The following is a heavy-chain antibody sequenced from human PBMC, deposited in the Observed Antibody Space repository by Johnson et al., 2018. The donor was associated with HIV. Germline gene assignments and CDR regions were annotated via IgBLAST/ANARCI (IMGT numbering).Heavy chain of an antibody. CDR1: GFTISTFW. CDR2: FNWNGGST. J-gene: IGHJ3*01. D-gene: IGHD6-13*01. V-gene: IGHV3-20*04. Sequence: VQLVESGGGLVQPGGSLRLSCEVSGFTISTFWMHWVRQVPGKGLEWVSGFNWNGGSTGYADSVKGRFTISRDNAKNSLYLQMNNLRAEDTSVYYCAKDFGSSSWHAFDVWGQGTMVTVSS. CDR3: AKDFGSSSWHAFDV.